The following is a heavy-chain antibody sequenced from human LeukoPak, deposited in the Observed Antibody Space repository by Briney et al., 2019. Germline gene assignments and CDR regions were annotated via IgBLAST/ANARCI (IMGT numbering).Heavy chain of an antibody. CDR3: ARGLGAVAGTNFDY. V-gene: IGHV4-34*01. D-gene: IGHD6-19*01. J-gene: IGHJ4*02. Sequence: SETLSLTCAVYGGSFSGYYWSWIRQPPGKGLEWIGEINHSGSTNYNPSLKGRVTISVDTSKNQFSLKLSSVTAADTAVYYCARGLGAVAGTNFDYWGQGTLVTVSS. CDR1: GGSFSGYY. CDR2: INHSGST.